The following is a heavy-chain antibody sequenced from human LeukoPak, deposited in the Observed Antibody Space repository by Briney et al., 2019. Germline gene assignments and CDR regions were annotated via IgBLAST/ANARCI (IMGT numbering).Heavy chain of an antibody. CDR2: IYYSGST. Sequence: SETLSLTCTISGGSISSYYWSWIRQPPGKGLEWIGYIYYSGSTHYNPSLKSRVTISVDASKNQVSLKLSSVTAADTAVYYCARHNTVTMLASLDYWGQGTLVTVSS. CDR3: ARHNTVTMLASLDY. CDR1: GGSISSYY. D-gene: IGHD4-17*01. V-gene: IGHV4-59*08. J-gene: IGHJ4*02.